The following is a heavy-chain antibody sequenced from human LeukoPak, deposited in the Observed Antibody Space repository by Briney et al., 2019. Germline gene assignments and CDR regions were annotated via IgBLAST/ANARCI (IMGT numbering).Heavy chain of an antibody. Sequence: GGSLRLSCTASGCTFSTYAMPWVRQAPGKGLEWVSVISHGGDSAWYADSVKGRFTISRDNSKSTLFLQMNSLRADDTAIYYCAKGRSGWYEGLDYWGQGILVTVSS. J-gene: IGHJ4*02. CDR2: ISHGGDSA. V-gene: IGHV3-23*01. D-gene: IGHD6-19*01. CDR3: AKGRSGWYEGLDY. CDR1: GCTFSTYA.